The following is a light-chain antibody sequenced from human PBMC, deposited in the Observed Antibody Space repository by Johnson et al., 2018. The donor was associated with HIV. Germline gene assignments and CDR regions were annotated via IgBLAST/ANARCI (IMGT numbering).Light chain of an antibody. CDR1: SSNIGNNY. CDR2: DNN. CDR3: GTWDNSLRTAF. V-gene: IGLV1-51*01. Sequence: QSVLTQPPSVSAAAGQKVTISCSGSSSNIGNNYVAWYQQVPGTAPKLLIYDNNRRPSGVPDRFSGSKSGTSATLGITGLQTGDEADYFYGTWDNSLRTAFFGTGPKVPVL. J-gene: IGLJ1*01.